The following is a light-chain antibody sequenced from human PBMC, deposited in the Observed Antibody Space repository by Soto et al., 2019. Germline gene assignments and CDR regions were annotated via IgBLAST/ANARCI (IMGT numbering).Light chain of an antibody. J-gene: IGKJ2*01. CDR2: DAS. CDR1: QTVSSS. Sequence: EIVLTQSPATLSLSPGESATLSCRASQTVSSSLAWYQQKAGQAPRLLIYDASNRATGIPARFSGSGSGTDFTLTISSLEPEDFAVYYCQQRITWSSTFVQGTKLEIK. V-gene: IGKV3-11*01. CDR3: QQRITWSST.